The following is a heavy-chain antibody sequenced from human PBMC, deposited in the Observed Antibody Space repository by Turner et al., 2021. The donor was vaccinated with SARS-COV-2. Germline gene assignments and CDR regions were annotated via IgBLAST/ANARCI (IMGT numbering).Heavy chain of an antibody. CDR2: IFVSGST. V-gene: IGHV4-59*01. Sequence: QVQLQESGPGLVKPSETLSLNCTVPGDSINSYYWIWIRQAPGKGLEWIGYIFVSGSTNYNPTLNSRVTISVDTAKNQLSLHLTSVTAADTAIYCGARGAYASGTLNRFDAWGQGTLVTVSS. D-gene: IGHD3-16*01. CDR1: GDSINSYY. J-gene: IGHJ5*02. CDR3: ARGAYASGTLNRFDA.